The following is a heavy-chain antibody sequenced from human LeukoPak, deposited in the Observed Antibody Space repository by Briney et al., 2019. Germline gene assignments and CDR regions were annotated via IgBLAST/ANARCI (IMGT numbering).Heavy chain of an antibody. CDR2: ISYDGSNK. CDR3: AKDPSGDSFGSYGMDV. D-gene: IGHD5-18*01. CDR1: GFTFSSYD. J-gene: IGHJ6*02. Sequence: PGRSLRLSCAASGFTFSSYDMHWVRQAPGKGLEWVAVISYDGSNKYYAASVKGRFTISRDNSKNTLYLQMNSRRPEGMAVYYCAKDPSGDSFGSYGMDVWGQGTTVTVSS. V-gene: IGHV3-30*18.